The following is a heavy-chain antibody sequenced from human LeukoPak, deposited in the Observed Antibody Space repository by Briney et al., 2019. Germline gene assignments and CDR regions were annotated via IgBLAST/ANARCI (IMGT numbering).Heavy chain of an antibody. CDR1: GYTFTTFP. J-gene: IGHJ4*02. V-gene: IGHV7-4-1*02. Sequence: GASVKVSCKASGYTFTTFPLIWVRQTAGQGLEWMGWINTNTANPTYAQAFTGRFVLSLDTSVSTSYLQISSLKTEDTAVYYCARVRRFLNGGVAGIDYWGQGSLVTVSS. CDR3: ARVRRFLNGGVAGIDY. D-gene: IGHD3-3*01. CDR2: INTNTANP.